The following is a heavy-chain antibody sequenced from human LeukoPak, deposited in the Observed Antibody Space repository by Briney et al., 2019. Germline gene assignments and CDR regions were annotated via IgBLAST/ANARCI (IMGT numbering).Heavy chain of an antibody. J-gene: IGHJ3*01. V-gene: IGHV3-11*04. D-gene: IGHD1-26*01. CDR3: ARELGGSYWAFDV. CDR1: GLTFSDYY. CDR2: ITNSGSSI. Sequence: PGRSLRLSCAASGLTFSDYYMSWVRQAPGRGLEWVSYITNSGSSIFYADAARGRYTISRDNTKNSLYLQMGTLRAEDTAVYYCARELGGSYWAFDVWGQGTMVTVSS.